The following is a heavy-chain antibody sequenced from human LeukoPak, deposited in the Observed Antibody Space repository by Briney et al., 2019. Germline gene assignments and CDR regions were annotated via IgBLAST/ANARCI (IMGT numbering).Heavy chain of an antibody. D-gene: IGHD6-13*01. V-gene: IGHV1-69*05. CDR1: GYTFTGYY. J-gene: IGHJ2*01. CDR3: ARGGRYHYSSTWYVGDWYFNL. CDR2: IIPIFDTP. Sequence: GASVKVSCKASGYTFTGYYMHWVRQAPGQGLEWMGGIIPIFDTPHYAQKFQGRVTIKTDASTSTSYMDLSSLRFEDTAVYYCARGGRYHYSSTWYVGDWYFNLWGRGTLVTVSS.